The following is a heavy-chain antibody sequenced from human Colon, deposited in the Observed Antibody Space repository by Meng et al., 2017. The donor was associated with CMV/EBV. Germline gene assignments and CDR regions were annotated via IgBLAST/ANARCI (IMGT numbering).Heavy chain of an antibody. CDR2: IKSDGSST. CDR1: GFTFSFHW. V-gene: IGHV3-74*01. J-gene: IGHJ5*02. CDR3: ARVDGRRGSGDWGSGNWFDP. Sequence: GESLKISCAASGFTFSFHWMHWVRQAPGKGLVWVSRIKSDGSSTNYADSVKGRFTISRDNAKNTLYLQMNSLRAEDTAVYYCARVDGRRGSGDWGSGNWFDPWGQGTLVTVSS. D-gene: IGHD3-10*01.